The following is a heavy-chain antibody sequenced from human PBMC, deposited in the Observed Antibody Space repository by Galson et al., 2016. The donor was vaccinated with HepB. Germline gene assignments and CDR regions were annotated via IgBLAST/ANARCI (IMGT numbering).Heavy chain of an antibody. Sequence: SVKVSCKASGFTFSSYGISWVRQAPGQGLEWLGWINARKGNTDYAQKFEGRVIMTTDTSTNSAYMELRSLKPDDTAVYYCARDVLTMTGYPDFEYWGQGTLVTVSS. D-gene: IGHD3-9*01. CDR1: GFTFSSYG. V-gene: IGHV1-18*01. CDR2: INARKGNT. J-gene: IGHJ4*02. CDR3: ARDVLTMTGYPDFEY.